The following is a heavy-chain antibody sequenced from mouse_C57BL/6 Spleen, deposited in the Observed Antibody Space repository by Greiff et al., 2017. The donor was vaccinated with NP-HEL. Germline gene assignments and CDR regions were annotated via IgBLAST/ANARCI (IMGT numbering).Heavy chain of an antibody. Sequence: EVMLVESGGGLVKPGGSLKLSCAASGFTFSSYAMSWVRQTPEKRLEWVATISDGGSYTYYPDNVKGRFTISRDNAKNNLYLQMSHLKSEDTAMYYCASLLRLSYFDVWGTGTTVTVSS. D-gene: IGHD2-4*01. CDR3: ASLLRLSYFDV. CDR1: GFTFSSYA. J-gene: IGHJ1*03. V-gene: IGHV5-4*03. CDR2: ISDGGSYT.